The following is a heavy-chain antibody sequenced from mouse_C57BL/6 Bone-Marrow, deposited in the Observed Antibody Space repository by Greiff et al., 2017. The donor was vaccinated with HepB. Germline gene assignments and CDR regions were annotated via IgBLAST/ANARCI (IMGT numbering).Heavy chain of an antibody. V-gene: IGHV1-64*01. CDR3: AWHYGSSPWYFDV. D-gene: IGHD1-1*01. Sequence: QVQLQQSGAELVKPGASVKLSCKASGYTFTSYWMHWVKQRPGQGLEWIGMIHPNSGSTNYNEKFKSKATLTVDKSSRTAYMQHSSLTSEDSAVYYCAWHYGSSPWYFDVWGTGTTVTVSS. CDR1: GYTFTSYW. J-gene: IGHJ1*03. CDR2: IHPNSGST.